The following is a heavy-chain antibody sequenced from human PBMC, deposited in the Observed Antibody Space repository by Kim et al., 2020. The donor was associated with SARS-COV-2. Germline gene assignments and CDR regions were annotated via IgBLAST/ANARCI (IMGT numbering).Heavy chain of an antibody. D-gene: IGHD1-1*01. J-gene: IGHJ5*02. CDR1: GFTFDNHA. CDR2: ISGSGAGT. Sequence: GGSLRLSCATSGFTFDNHALSWVRQGPGKGLQWVSAISGSGAGTYYADFAKGRFIISRDNSKNTLYLEMSSLRVEDTALYYCARHQDSGMPRGDRYDPWGQGTLVTVSS. V-gene: IGHV3-23*01. CDR3: ARHQDSGMPRGDRYDP.